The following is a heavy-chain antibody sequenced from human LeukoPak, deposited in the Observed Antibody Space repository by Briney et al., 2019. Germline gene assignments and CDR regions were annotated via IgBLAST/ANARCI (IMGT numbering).Heavy chain of an antibody. J-gene: IGHJ3*02. D-gene: IGHD3-3*01. Sequence: SETLSLTCTVSGGSISSGSYYWGWIRQPPGKGLEWIGEINHSGSTNYNPSLKSRVTISVDTSKNQFSLKLSSVTAADTAVYYCASPQAGYDFWSGYSYAFDIWGQGTMVTVSS. V-gene: IGHV4-39*01. CDR3: ASPQAGYDFWSGYSYAFDI. CDR2: INHSGST. CDR1: GGSISSGSYY.